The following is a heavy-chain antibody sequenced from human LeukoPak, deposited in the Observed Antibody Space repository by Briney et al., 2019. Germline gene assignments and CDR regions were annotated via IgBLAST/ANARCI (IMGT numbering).Heavy chain of an antibody. CDR2: IKQDGSEK. Sequence: SGGSLRLSCAASGFTFSSYWMSWVRQAPGKGLEWVANIKQDGSEKYYVDSVKGRFTISRDNAKNSLYLQMNSLRAEDTAVYYCARDPIEIVVVPAAIPRPNWFDPWGQGTLVTVSS. CDR1: GFTFSSYW. D-gene: IGHD2-2*01. V-gene: IGHV3-7*01. J-gene: IGHJ5*02. CDR3: ARDPIEIVVVPAAIPRPNWFDP.